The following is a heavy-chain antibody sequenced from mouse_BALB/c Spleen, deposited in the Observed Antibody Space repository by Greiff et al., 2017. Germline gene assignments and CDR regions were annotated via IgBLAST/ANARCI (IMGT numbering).Heavy chain of an antibody. Sequence: DVQLVESGPSLVKPSQTLSLTCSVTGDSITSGYWNWIRKFPGNKLEYMGYISYSGSTYYNPSLKRRISITRDTSKNQYYLQLNSVTTEDTATYYCARYTITNYYAMDYWGQGTSVTVSS. D-gene: IGHD2-4*01. CDR1: GDSITSGY. V-gene: IGHV3-8*02. CDR2: ISYSGST. J-gene: IGHJ4*01. CDR3: ARYTITNYYAMDY.